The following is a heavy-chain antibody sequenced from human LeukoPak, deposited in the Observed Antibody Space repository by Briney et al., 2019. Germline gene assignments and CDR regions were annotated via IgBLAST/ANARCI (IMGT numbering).Heavy chain of an antibody. D-gene: IGHD4-23*01. CDR1: GFTFKRYW. Sequence: GGSLRLSCVASGFTFKRYWMSWVRQAPGKGLEWVANINQDGSEKYYVDSVEGRFTISRDNSKSSLYLQMSSLRAEDAAVYYCATDPRPDSGNFLGFDYWGQGTLVTVSS. CDR3: ATDPRPDSGNFLGFDY. CDR2: INQDGSEK. J-gene: IGHJ4*02. V-gene: IGHV3-7*01.